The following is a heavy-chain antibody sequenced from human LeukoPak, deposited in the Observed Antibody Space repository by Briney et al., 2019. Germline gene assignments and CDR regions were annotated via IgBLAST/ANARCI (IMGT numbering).Heavy chain of an antibody. CDR3: TTIAPAGGGYDY. CDR1: RFTFRSAW. Sequence: PGGSLRLSRAASRFTFRSAWMSWVRQAPGKGLECVGRIRSKTEGATTDYVAAGKGRFTISRDDSNNTLYLQMNSLKTDGTAVYYCTTIAPAGGGYDYWGQGRLVSVSS. CDR2: IRSKTEGATT. J-gene: IGHJ4*02. D-gene: IGHD6-13*01. V-gene: IGHV3-15*01.